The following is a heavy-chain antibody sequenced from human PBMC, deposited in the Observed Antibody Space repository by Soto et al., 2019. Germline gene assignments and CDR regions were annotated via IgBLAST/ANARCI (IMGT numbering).Heavy chain of an antibody. V-gene: IGHV4-59*01. D-gene: IGHD3-16*02. CDR1: GGSISSYY. J-gene: IGHJ5*02. CDR3: ARGVYIWGSYRSLTFDP. Sequence: ETLSLTCTVSGGSISSYYWSWIRQPPGKGLEWIGYIYYSGSTNYNPSLKSRVTISVDTSKNQFSLKLSSVTAADTAVYYCARGVYIWGSYRSLTFDPWGQGTLVTVSS. CDR2: IYYSGST.